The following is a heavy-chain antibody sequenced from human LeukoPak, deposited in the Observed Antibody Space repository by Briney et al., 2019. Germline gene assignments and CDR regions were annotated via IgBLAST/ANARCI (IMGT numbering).Heavy chain of an antibody. V-gene: IGHV4-4*07. Sequence: SETLSLTCTVSGGSIISNYWSWIRQSAGTGLEWIGRIYGSGITDYNPSLKSRATMSLDTSRKQFSLRLTSVTAADTAVYYCARLKFYDSTGYSPGYYMDVWGKGTTVSV. CDR3: ARLKFYDSTGYSPGYYMDV. J-gene: IGHJ6*03. CDR1: GGSIISNY. CDR2: IYGSGIT. D-gene: IGHD3-22*01.